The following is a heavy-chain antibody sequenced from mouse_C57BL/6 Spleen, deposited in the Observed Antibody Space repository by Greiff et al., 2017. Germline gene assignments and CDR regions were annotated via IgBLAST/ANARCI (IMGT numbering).Heavy chain of an antibody. Sequence: VQLKQPGAELVKPGASVKMSCKASGYTFTSYWITWVKQRPGQGLEWIGDIYPGSGSTNYNEKFKGKATLTVDTSSSTAYMQLSSLTSEDSAVYYCARRLRDYAMDYWGQGTSVTVAS. CDR2: IYPGSGST. J-gene: IGHJ4*01. CDR1: GYTFTSYW. D-gene: IGHD1-1*01. V-gene: IGHV1-55*01. CDR3: ARRLRDYAMDY.